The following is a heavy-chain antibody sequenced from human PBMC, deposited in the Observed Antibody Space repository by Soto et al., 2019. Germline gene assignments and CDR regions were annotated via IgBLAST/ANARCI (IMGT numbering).Heavy chain of an antibody. CDR1: GFTFSSYA. Sequence: GESLKISCAASGFTFSSYAMSWVRQAPGKGLEWVSAISGSGGSTYYADSVKGRFTISRDNSKNTLYLQMNSLRAEDTAVYYCAKDLTMIVVVSDYWGQGTLVTVS. D-gene: IGHD3-22*01. V-gene: IGHV3-23*01. J-gene: IGHJ4*02. CDR2: ISGSGGST. CDR3: AKDLTMIVVVSDY.